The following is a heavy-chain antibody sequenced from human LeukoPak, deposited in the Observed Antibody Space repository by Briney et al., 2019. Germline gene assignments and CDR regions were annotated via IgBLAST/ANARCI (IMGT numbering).Heavy chain of an antibody. Sequence: GRSLRLSCAACGFTFSSYGMHWVRQAPGKGLEWVAVISYDGSNKYYADSVKGRFTISRDNSKNTLYLQMNSLRAEDTAVYYCAKSGSSGWYGDYWGQGTLVTVSS. V-gene: IGHV3-30*18. CDR3: AKSGSSGWYGDY. J-gene: IGHJ4*02. D-gene: IGHD6-19*01. CDR2: ISYDGSNK. CDR1: GFTFSSYG.